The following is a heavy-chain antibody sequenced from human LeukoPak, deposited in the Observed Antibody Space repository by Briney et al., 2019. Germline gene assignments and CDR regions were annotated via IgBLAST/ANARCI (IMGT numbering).Heavy chain of an antibody. J-gene: IGHJ4*02. CDR1: GGSFSGYY. Sequence: KPSETLSLTCAVYGGSFSGYYWSWIRQPPGKGLEWIGEINHSGSTNYNPSLKSRVTISVDTSKNQFSLELSSVTAADTAVYYCARELAINLQIAAAGLWGQGTLVTVSS. CDR2: INHSGST. D-gene: IGHD6-13*01. V-gene: IGHV4-34*01. CDR3: ARELAINLQIAAAGL.